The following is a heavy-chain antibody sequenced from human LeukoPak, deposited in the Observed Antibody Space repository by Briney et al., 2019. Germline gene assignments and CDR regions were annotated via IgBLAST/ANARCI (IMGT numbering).Heavy chain of an antibody. D-gene: IGHD2-21*02. CDR2: ISRSGSTI. Sequence: GGSLRLSCAASGFTFSSYEMNWVRQAPGKGLEWVSYISRSGSTIYYADSVKGRFTISRDNAKNSLYLQMNSLRAEDTAVYYCAVVTAAFDIWGQGTMVTVSS. J-gene: IGHJ3*02. CDR3: AVVTAAFDI. CDR1: GFTFSSYE. V-gene: IGHV3-48*03.